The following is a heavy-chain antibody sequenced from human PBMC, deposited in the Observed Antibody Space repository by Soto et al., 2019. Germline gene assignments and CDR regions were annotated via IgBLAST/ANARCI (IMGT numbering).Heavy chain of an antibody. Sequence: SVKVSCKASGGAFSSYASSWVRQAPGQGLEWMGGIIPIFGTANYAQKFQGRVTITADESTSTAYMELSSLRSEDTAVYYCARNRDGSGSYLDYWGQGTLVTVSS. V-gene: IGHV1-69*01. CDR3: ARNRDGSGSYLDY. CDR2: IIPIFGTA. J-gene: IGHJ4*02. D-gene: IGHD3-10*01. CDR1: GGAFSSYA.